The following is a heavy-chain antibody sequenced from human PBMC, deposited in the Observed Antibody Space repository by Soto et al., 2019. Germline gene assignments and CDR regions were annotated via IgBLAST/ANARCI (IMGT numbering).Heavy chain of an antibody. D-gene: IGHD3-22*01. CDR1: GGTFSSYA. CDR3: ARDLSYYDSSGGAEYFQH. Sequence: GASVKVSCKASGGTFSSYAISWVRQAPGQGLEWMGGIIPIFGTANYAQKFQGRVTITADGSTSTAYMELSSLRSEDTAVYYCARDLSYYDSSGGAEYFQHWGQGTLVTVSS. J-gene: IGHJ1*01. CDR2: IIPIFGTA. V-gene: IGHV1-69*13.